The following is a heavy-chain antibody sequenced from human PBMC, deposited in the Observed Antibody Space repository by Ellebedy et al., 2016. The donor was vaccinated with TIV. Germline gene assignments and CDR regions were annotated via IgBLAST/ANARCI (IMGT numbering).Heavy chain of an antibody. J-gene: IGHJ4*02. D-gene: IGHD2-21*02. V-gene: IGHV3-33*01. CDR3: ARDGSGGDWRFFDN. Sequence: PGGSLRLSCAASGFTFNRYGMHGVRQAPGKGLEWVEVVWYEEVNKFYGESVKGRFAISRDDSRNTVFLQMNILRADDTAVYYCARDGSGGDWRFFDNWGQGTLVTVSS. CDR1: GFTFNRYG. CDR2: VWYEEVNK.